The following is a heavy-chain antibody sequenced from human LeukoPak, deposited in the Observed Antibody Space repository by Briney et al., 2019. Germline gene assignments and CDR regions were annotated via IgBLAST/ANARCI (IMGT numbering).Heavy chain of an antibody. J-gene: IGHJ3*02. D-gene: IGHD3-22*01. V-gene: IGHV3-30-3*01. Sequence: GGSLRLSCAASGXTLGSYAMHWVRQAPGKGLEWVAVISNDGNDKYHADSVKGRFTISRDNPKNTLYLQMNSLRAEDTAVYYCARDEYYGSSGSDAFDIWGQGTMVTVSS. CDR2: ISNDGNDK. CDR3: ARDEYYGSSGSDAFDI. CDR1: GXTLGSYA.